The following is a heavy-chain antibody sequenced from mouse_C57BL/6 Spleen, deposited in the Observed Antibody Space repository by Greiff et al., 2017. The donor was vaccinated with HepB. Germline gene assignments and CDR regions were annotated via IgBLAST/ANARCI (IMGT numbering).Heavy chain of an antibody. D-gene: IGHD2-4*01. V-gene: IGHV5-17*01. CDR3: ARALYDYDVMNAMDY. J-gene: IGHJ4*01. Sequence: EVNLVESGGGLVKPGGSLKLSCAASGFTFSDYGMHWVRQAPEKGLEWVAYISSGSSTIYYADTVKGRFTISRDNAKNTLFLQMTSLRSEDTAMYYCARALYDYDVMNAMDYWGQGTSVTVSS. CDR2: ISSGSSTI. CDR1: GFTFSDYG.